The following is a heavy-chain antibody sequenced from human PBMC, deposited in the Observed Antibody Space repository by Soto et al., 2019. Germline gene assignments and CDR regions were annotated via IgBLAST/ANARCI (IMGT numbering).Heavy chain of an antibody. D-gene: IGHD3-22*01. Sequence: ASVKVSCKAVGYTFTTYDISWVRQAPGQGLEWMGWISAYNGDTDYAQKFQARVTMTTDTSTSTAYMELRSLRSDDTAVYYCARDFDDSSGYYKGDYWGQGTLVTVSS. CDR2: ISAYNGDT. CDR1: GYTFTTYD. J-gene: IGHJ4*02. CDR3: ARDFDDSSGYYKGDY. V-gene: IGHV1-18*01.